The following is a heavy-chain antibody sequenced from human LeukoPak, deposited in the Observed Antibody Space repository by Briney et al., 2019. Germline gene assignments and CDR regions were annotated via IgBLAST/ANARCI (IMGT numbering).Heavy chain of an antibody. D-gene: IGHD2-2*01. CDR3: ARTDCSSTSCYDRAFDY. V-gene: IGHV4-59*12. Sequence: SETLSLTCTVSGGSISSDYWSWIRQPPGKGLEWIGYIYSSGSTNYNPSLKSRVTISVDTSKNQFSLKLSSVTAADTAVYYCARTDCSSTSCYDRAFDYWGQGTLVAVSS. CDR1: GGSISSDY. J-gene: IGHJ4*02. CDR2: IYSSGST.